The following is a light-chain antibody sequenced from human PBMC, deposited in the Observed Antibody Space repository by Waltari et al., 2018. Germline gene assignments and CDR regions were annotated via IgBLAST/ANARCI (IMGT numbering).Light chain of an antibody. J-gene: IGKJ1*01. CDR1: QSVSSK. Sequence: PGKTATISCRTSQSVSSKLAWYQQKPGQAPRLLIYGASSRATGIPDRFSGSGSGTDFTLTISSLEPEDFAVYYCQETSNLSRTFGQGTKVEIK. CDR2: GAS. V-gene: IGKV3D-15*02. CDR3: QETSNLSRT.